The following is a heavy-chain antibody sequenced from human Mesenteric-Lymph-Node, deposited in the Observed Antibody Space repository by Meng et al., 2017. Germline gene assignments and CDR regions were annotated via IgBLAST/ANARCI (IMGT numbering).Heavy chain of an antibody. CDR2: IIHGGSP. CDR1: GGSLSGAY. J-gene: IGHJ4*02. Sequence: QVQLQQWGAGLLKPSETLSLTCAGNGGSLSGAYWNWIRQPPGKGLEWIGEIIHGGSPSYNPSLKSRVTISIDTSKNQLSLMLSSVTAADTAAYYCARRPTGIDYWGQGTLVTVSS. V-gene: IGHV4-34*12. D-gene: IGHD2-8*02. CDR3: ARRPTGIDY.